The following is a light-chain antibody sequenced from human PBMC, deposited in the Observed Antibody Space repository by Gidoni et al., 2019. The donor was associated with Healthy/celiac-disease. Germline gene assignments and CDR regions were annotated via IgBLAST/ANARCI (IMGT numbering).Light chain of an antibody. CDR3: QQYNNWPPWT. Sequence: EIVMTQSPATLSVSPGERATLSCRASQSVNSNLAWYQQKPGQAPRLLIYGASTRATGIPARFSGSGSVTEFTLTISSLQSEDFAVYYCQQYNNWPPWTFGQXTKVEIK. CDR2: GAS. CDR1: QSVNSN. J-gene: IGKJ1*01. V-gene: IGKV3-15*01.